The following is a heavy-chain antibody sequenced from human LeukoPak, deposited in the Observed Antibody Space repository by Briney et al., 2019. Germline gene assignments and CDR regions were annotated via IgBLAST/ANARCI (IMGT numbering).Heavy chain of an antibody. J-gene: IGHJ4*02. Sequence: GESLKISCKGSGYSFTSYWIGWVRQMPGKGLEWMGIIYPADSDTRYSPSFQGQVTISADKSISTAYLQWSSLKASNTAMYYCARQLYAQGQYYFDYWGQGTLVTVSS. V-gene: IGHV5-51*01. D-gene: IGHD5/OR15-5a*01. CDR3: ARQLYAQGQYYFDY. CDR1: GYSFTSYW. CDR2: IYPADSDT.